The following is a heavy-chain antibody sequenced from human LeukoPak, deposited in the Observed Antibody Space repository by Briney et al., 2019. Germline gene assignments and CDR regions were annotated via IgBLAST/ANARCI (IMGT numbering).Heavy chain of an antibody. J-gene: IGHJ4*02. V-gene: IGHV3-23*01. CDR3: AKDFGSGGGFDY. CDR2: ISGSGERT. Sequence: GGSLRLSCAASGFTFDDYAMHWVRQAPGKGLGWVSGISGSGERTHYADSVKGRFTISRDNLKNTLYVQMITLRAEDTAVYFCAKDFGSGGGFDYWGQGTLVTVSS. CDR1: GFTFDDYA. D-gene: IGHD2-15*01.